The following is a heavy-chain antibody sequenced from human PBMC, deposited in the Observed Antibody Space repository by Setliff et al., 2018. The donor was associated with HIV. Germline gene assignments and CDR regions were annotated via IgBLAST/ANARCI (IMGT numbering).Heavy chain of an antibody. V-gene: IGHV4-59*08. CDR3: TRGGSMTTLTT. D-gene: IGHD4-4*01. CDR2: IYYSGTT. CDR1: GGSISLYY. J-gene: IGHJ4*02. Sequence: SETLSLTCAVYGGSISLYYWSWIRQPPGKGLEWIGYIYYSGTTNYNPSLKSRVTISVDTSKNQFSLNLSSVTAADTAVYYCTRGGSMTTLTTWGQGTLVTVSS.